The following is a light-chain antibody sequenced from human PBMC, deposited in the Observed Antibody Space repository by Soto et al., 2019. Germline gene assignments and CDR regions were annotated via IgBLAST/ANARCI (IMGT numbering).Light chain of an antibody. Sequence: QSALTQPASVSGSPGQSITISCAGTSSDVGAYNYVSWYQHHPGKAPKLIIYDVNNRPSGVSNRFSGSKSGNTASLTISGLQAEDEADYYCNSYTSSSTVVFGTGTKLTVL. CDR3: NSYTSSSTVV. J-gene: IGLJ1*01. CDR2: DVN. V-gene: IGLV2-14*03. CDR1: SSDVGAYNY.